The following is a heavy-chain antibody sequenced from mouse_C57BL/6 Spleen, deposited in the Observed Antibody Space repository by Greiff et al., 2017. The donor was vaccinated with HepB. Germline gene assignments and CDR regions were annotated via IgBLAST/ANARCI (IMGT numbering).Heavy chain of an antibody. CDR3: ARSDYYGSSYNDAMDY. CDR1: GYTFTDYY. J-gene: IGHJ4*01. V-gene: IGHV1-19*01. D-gene: IGHD1-1*01. Sequence: EVQLQQSGPVLVKPGASVKMSCKASGYTFTDYYMNWVQQSHGKSLEWIGVINPYNGGTSYNQKFKGKATLTVDKSSSTAYMELNSLTSEDSAVYYCARSDYYGSSYNDAMDYWGQGTSVTVSS. CDR2: INPYNGGT.